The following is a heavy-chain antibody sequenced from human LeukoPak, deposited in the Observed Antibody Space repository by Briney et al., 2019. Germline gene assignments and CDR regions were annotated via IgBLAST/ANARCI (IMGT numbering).Heavy chain of an antibody. J-gene: IGHJ5*02. CDR2: IYYSGST. CDR1: GGSISSYY. D-gene: IGHD6-13*01. Sequence: SETPSLTCTVSGGSISSYYWSWIRQPPGKGLEWIGYIYYSGSTNYNPSLKSRVTISVDTSKNQFSLKLSSVTAADTAVYYCVLYRASSSWYWFDPWGQGTLVTVSS. CDR3: VLYRASSSWYWFDP. V-gene: IGHV4-59*01.